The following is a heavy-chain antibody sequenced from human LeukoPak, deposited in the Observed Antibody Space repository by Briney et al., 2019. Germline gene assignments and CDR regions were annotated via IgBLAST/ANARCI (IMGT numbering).Heavy chain of an antibody. CDR2: IYHSGST. J-gene: IGHJ4*02. CDR3: ARRRVDSGNHHFDY. V-gene: IGHV4-38-2*01. Sequence: PSETLSLTCAVSGYSISSGYYWGWIRQPPGKGLEWIGSIYHSGSTYYNPSLKSRVTISVDTSKNQFSLRLSSVTAADTAVYYCARRRVDSGNHHFDYWGQGTLVTVSS. CDR1: GYSISSGYY. D-gene: IGHD1-26*01.